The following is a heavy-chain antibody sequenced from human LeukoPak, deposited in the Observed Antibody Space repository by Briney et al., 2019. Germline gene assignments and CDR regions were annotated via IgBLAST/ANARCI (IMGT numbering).Heavy chain of an antibody. J-gene: IGHJ6*02. V-gene: IGHV4-34*01. D-gene: IGHD6-19*01. CDR2: INHSGST. Sequence: SETLSLNCAVYGGSFSGYYWSWIRQPPGKGLEWIGEINHSGSTNYNPSLKSRVTISVDTSKNQFSLKLSSVTAADTAVYYCARLTSSGWYFRHGMDVWGQGTTVTVSS. CDR3: ARLTSSGWYFRHGMDV. CDR1: GGSFSGYY.